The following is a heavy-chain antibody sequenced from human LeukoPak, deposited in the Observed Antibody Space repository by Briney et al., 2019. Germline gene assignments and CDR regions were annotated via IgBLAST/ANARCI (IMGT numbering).Heavy chain of an antibody. CDR3: ARDALPPYSGYYYYYGMDV. J-gene: IGHJ6*02. Sequence: NPGGSLRLSCAASGFTFSSYSMSWVRQAPGKGLKWVSSISSSSSYIYYADSVKGRFIISRDNAKNSLYLQMNSLRAEDTAVYYCARDALPPYSGYYYYYGMDVWGQGTTVTVSS. D-gene: IGHD2-15*01. CDR1: GFTFSSYS. CDR2: ISSSSSYI. V-gene: IGHV3-21*01.